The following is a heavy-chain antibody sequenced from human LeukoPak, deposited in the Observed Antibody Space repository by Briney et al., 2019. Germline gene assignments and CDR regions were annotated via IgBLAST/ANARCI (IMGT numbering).Heavy chain of an antibody. CDR3: DSGLLDSGGNWYFDL. J-gene: IGHJ2*01. CDR2: INPHSVAT. V-gene: IGHV1-2*02. D-gene: IGHD2-15*01. CDR1: VYTLIPYY. Sequence: GASVKVSCKTSVYTLIPYYVYWVRQAPGHGLEWMGWINPHSVATNYVQQFQGRVTMTRDTSTSTAYMEMSRLRFDYTAVYECDSGLLDSGGNWYFDLWGRGTLVTVSS.